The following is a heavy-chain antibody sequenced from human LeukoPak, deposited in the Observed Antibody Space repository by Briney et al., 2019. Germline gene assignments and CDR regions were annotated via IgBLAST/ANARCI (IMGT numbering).Heavy chain of an antibody. J-gene: IGHJ4*02. CDR2: IYYSGST. Sequence: SETLSLTCAVYGGSFSGYYWSWIRQPPGKGLEWIGYIYYSGSTNYNPSLESRVTISVDTSKNQFSLKLSSVTAADTAVYYCARAVRRVIDYWGQGTLVTVSS. CDR1: GGSFSGYY. CDR3: ARAVRRVIDY. V-gene: IGHV4-59*01. D-gene: IGHD3-10*01.